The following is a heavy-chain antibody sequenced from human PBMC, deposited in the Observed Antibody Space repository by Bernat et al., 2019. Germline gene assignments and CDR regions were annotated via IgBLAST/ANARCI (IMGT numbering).Heavy chain of an antibody. D-gene: IGHD6-13*01. CDR1: GGSISSGGYS. CDR2: TYHTGST. V-gene: IGHV4-30-2*01. J-gene: IGHJ4*02. CDR3: ARDSPAAGAEN. Sequence: QLQLQESGSGLVKPSQTLSLTCAVSGGSISSGGYSWGWIRQPPGKGLEWIGYTYHTGSTYYNPSLKSRVTISVDGSKNQFSLKLNSVTAADTAVYYCARDSPAAGAENWGQGTLVTVSS.